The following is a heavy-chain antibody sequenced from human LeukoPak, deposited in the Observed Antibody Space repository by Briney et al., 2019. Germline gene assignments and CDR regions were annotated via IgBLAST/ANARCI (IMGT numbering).Heavy chain of an antibody. Sequence: ASVKVSCKASGYTFTGYYIHWVRRAPGQGLEWMGWINPNSGGTNYAQNFQGRVTMSRGTSINTAYMELSRLTSDDTAMYYCARVGSGSSYNGAFDIWGQGTVVTVSS. D-gene: IGHD3-10*01. V-gene: IGHV1-2*02. CDR2: INPNSGGT. CDR3: ARVGSGSSYNGAFDI. CDR1: GYTFTGYY. J-gene: IGHJ3*02.